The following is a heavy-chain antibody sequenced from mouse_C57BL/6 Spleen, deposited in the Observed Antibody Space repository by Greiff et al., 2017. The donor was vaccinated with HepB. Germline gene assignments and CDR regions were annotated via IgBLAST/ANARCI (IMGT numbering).Heavy chain of an antibody. CDR1: GYTFTSYW. Sequence: VKLLESGAELVKPGASVKLSCKASGYTFTSYWMHWVKQRPGRGLAWIGRIDPNSGGTKYNEKFKSKATLTVDKPSSTAYMQLSSLTSEDAAVYYCARDYDYDGVGFDYWGQGTTLTVSS. CDR2: IDPNSGGT. D-gene: IGHD2-4*01. CDR3: ARDYDYDGVGFDY. J-gene: IGHJ2*01. V-gene: IGHV1-72*01.